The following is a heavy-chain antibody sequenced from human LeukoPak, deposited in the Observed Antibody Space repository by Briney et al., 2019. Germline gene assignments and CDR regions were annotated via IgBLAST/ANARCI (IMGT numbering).Heavy chain of an antibody. Sequence: GGSLRLSCAASGFTFSTYSMNWVRQAPGKGLEWVSSISSSSTYIYYADSVKGRFTISRDNAKNSLYLQMNSLRAEDTAVYYCARDYGDYHAAFDIWGQGTMVTVSS. CDR3: ARDYGDYHAAFDI. J-gene: IGHJ3*02. D-gene: IGHD4-17*01. CDR2: ISSSSTYI. CDR1: GFTFSTYS. V-gene: IGHV3-21*01.